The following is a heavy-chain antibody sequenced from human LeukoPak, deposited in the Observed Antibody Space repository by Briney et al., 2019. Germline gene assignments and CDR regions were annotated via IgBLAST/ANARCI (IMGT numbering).Heavy chain of an antibody. CDR1: GFTFSDYY. D-gene: IGHD3-22*01. J-gene: IGHJ4*02. Sequence: PGGSLRLSCAASGFTFSDYYMSWIRQAPGKGLEWVSYISSSGSTIYYADSVKGRFTISRDNAKNSLYLQMNSLRAEDTAVYYCARVRDYYDSSGYYLTNYFDYWGQGTLVTVSS. CDR2: ISSSGSTI. CDR3: ARVRDYYDSSGYYLTNYFDY. V-gene: IGHV3-11*01.